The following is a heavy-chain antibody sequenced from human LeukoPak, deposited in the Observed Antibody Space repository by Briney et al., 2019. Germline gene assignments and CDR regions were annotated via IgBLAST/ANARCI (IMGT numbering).Heavy chain of an antibody. V-gene: IGHV3-49*03. CDR3: TRDNNRWFGEPGMDV. CDR2: IRSLGYGGTT. D-gene: IGHD3-10*01. J-gene: IGHJ6*04. CDR1: GFTFDDYD. Sequence: PGRSLRLSCRAAGFTFDDYDMSWIRKAPGKGLTGLGFIRSLGYGGTTEYASSVKCRFSISRDDYKSIADLQVNSLKTEDTAVYYCTRDNNRWFGEPGMDVWGKRTTVTVAS.